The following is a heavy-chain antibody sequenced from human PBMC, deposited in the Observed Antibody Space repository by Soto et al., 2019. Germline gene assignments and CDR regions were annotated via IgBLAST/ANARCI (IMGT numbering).Heavy chain of an antibody. CDR1: GGTFSSYA. CDR2: IIPIFGTA. J-gene: IGHJ4*02. D-gene: IGHD3-10*01. CDR3: ARAGSGSTTRPRRFDC. V-gene: IGHV1-69*13. Sequence: SVEVSCKASGGTFSSYAISWVRQAPGQGLEWMGGIIPIFGTANYAQKFQGRVTITADESTSKAYMELSSLRSEDTAVYYCARAGSGSTTRPRRFDCWGQGTPVTVSS.